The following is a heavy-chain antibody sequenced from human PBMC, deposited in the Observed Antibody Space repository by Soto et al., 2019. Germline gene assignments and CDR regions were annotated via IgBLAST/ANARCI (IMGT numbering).Heavy chain of an antibody. CDR2: IESNSDGGTT. CDR1: GFTFKNAW. Sequence: PGGSLRLSCAASGFTFKNAWMSWVRQAPGRGLEWVGRIESNSDGGTTDYAAPVKGRFTISRDDSKNTLYLQMNSLKTGDTAAYYCTTDRRITLAQFDYWGQGTLVTV. CDR3: TTDRRITLAQFDY. D-gene: IGHD1-20*01. J-gene: IGHJ4*02. V-gene: IGHV3-15*04.